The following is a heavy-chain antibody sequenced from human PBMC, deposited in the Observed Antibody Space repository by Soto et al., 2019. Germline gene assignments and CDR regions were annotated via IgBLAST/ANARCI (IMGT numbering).Heavy chain of an antibody. D-gene: IGHD3-22*01. J-gene: IGHJ6*02. CDR1: GDSVSSNSAA. Sequence: SQTLSLTCAISGDSVSSNSAAWNWIRQSPSRGLEWLGRTYYRSKWYNDYAVSMKSRITINPDTSKNQFSLQLNSVTPEDTAVYYCARATMIVVVITDYYYYYGMDVWGQGTTVTVSS. CDR3: ARATMIVVVITDYYYYYGMDV. V-gene: IGHV6-1*01. CDR2: TYYRSKWYN.